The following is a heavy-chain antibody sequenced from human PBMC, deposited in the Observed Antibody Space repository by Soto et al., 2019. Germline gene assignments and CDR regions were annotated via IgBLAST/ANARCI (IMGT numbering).Heavy chain of an antibody. CDR2: ISYDGSNK. CDR1: GFTFSSYG. CDR3: AKGAGDDAFDI. V-gene: IGHV3-30*18. Sequence: GGSLRLSCAASGFTFSSYGMHWVRQAPGKGLEWVAVISYDGSNKYYADSVKGRFTISRDNSKNTLYLQMNSLRAEDTAVYYCAKGAGDDAFDIWGQGTMVTVSS. J-gene: IGHJ3*02.